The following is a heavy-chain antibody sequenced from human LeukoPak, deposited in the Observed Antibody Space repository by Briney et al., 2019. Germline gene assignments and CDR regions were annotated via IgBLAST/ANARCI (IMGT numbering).Heavy chain of an antibody. Sequence: PGGSLRLSCAASGFTFSSYSMNWVRQAPGKGLEWVSYISSSSSTIYYADSVKGRFTISRDNSKNTLYLQMNGLRAEDTAVYYCARDPHSGELPERWFDPWGQGTLVTVSS. CDR1: GFTFSSYS. CDR3: ARDPHSGELPERWFDP. D-gene: IGHD1-26*01. V-gene: IGHV3-48*01. J-gene: IGHJ5*02. CDR2: ISSSSSTI.